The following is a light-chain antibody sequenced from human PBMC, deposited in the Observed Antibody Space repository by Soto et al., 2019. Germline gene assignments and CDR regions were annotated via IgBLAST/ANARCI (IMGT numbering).Light chain of an antibody. CDR2: KAS. CDR1: QSFSNC. Sequence: DIQMTQSPSTLSASVGDRVTITCRAIQSFSNCLACYQQKPGKPPNRLIYKASILESGVPSRFSGRGSETEFTLSINSLQPDDFATYYCQQFDSYSSTFGQGTRLEIK. J-gene: IGKJ2*01. V-gene: IGKV1-5*03. CDR3: QQFDSYSST.